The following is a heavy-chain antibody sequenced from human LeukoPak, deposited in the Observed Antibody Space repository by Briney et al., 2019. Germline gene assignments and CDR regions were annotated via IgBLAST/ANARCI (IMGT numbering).Heavy chain of an antibody. CDR2: ISYDGSNK. Sequence: PGRSLRLSCAASGFSFSGYGMHWVRQAPGKGLEWVAVISYDGSNKYYADSVKGRFTISRDNSKNTLYLQMNSLRAEDTAVYYCARESWADVVTPEGDFDYWGQGTLVTVSS. V-gene: IGHV3-30*19. CDR3: ARESWADVVTPEGDFDY. J-gene: IGHJ4*02. CDR1: GFSFSGYG. D-gene: IGHD3-22*01.